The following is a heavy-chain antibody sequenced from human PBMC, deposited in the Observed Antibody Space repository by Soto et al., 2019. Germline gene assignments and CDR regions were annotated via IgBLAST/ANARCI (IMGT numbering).Heavy chain of an antibody. CDR2: INSDGSST. Sequence: GGSLRLSCAASGFTFSSYWMHWVRQAPGKGLVWVSRINSDGSSTSYADSVKGRFTISRDNAKNTLYLQMNSLRAEDTAVYYCARVGIAAQGGMDVWGQGTTVTVSS. J-gene: IGHJ6*02. D-gene: IGHD6-25*01. CDR1: GFTFSSYW. CDR3: ARVGIAAQGGMDV. V-gene: IGHV3-74*01.